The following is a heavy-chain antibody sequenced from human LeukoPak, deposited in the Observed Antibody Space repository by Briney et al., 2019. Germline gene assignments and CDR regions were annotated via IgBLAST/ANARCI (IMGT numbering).Heavy chain of an antibody. CDR3: AKSGRYCSGSSCYQEASLDY. CDR2: ISYDGSNK. CDR1: GFTFSSYG. D-gene: IGHD2-15*01. J-gene: IGHJ4*02. Sequence: GGSLRLSCAASGFTFSSYGMHWVRQAPGKGLEWVAVISYDGSNKYYADSVKGRFTISRDNSKNMLYMKMNSLRVEDTAVYYCAKSGRYCSGSSCYQEASLDYWGQGTLVTVSS. V-gene: IGHV3-30*18.